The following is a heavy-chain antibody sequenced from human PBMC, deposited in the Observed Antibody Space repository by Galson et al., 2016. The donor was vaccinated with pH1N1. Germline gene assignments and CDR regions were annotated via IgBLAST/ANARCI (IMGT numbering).Heavy chain of an antibody. V-gene: IGHV1-69*05. CDR1: ESLFNKYA. Sequence: SVKVSCKASESLFNKYAISWVRQAPGQGLEWMGGIIAVFKTTNYAQKFQGRVTITTDESTSIVYMELRSLRSEDTAIYYCARSPFYYNSYMDVWGKGTTVTVSS. CDR3: ARSPFYYNSYMDV. J-gene: IGHJ6*03. CDR2: IIAVFKTT.